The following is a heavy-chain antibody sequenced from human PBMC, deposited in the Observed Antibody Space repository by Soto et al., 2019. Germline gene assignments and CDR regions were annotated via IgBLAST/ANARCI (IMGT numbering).Heavy chain of an antibody. V-gene: IGHV3-30*18. CDR2: ISYDGSNK. Sequence: GGSLRLSCAASGFTFSSYGMHWVRQAPGKGLEWVAVISYDGSNKYYADSVKGRFTISRDNSKNTLYLQMNSLRAEDTAVYYCAKDSSGYYYNFDYWGQGXLVTVYS. D-gene: IGHD3-22*01. J-gene: IGHJ4*02. CDR1: GFTFSSYG. CDR3: AKDSSGYYYNFDY.